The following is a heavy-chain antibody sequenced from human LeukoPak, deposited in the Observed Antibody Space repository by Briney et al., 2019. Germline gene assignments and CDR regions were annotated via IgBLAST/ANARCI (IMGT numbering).Heavy chain of an antibody. CDR1: GYTFTGYY. J-gene: IGHJ4*02. Sequence: ASVKVSCKASGYTFTGYYMHWVRQAPGQGLEWMGWINPNSGGTNYAQKFQGRVTMTEDTSTDTAYMELSSLRSEDTAVYYCATNYYPLSLYGSGSLRWGQGTLVTVSS. CDR2: INPNSGGT. D-gene: IGHD3-10*01. CDR3: ATNYYPLSLYGSGSLR. V-gene: IGHV1-2*02.